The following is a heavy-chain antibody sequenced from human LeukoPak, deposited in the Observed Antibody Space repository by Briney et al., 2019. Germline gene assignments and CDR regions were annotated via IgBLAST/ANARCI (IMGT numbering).Heavy chain of an antibody. V-gene: IGHV3-23*01. CDR1: GFTFSSYA. J-gene: IGHJ5*02. CDR3: ARADSSGYYNWFDP. CDR2: ISGSGGST. D-gene: IGHD3-22*01. Sequence: GGSLRLSCAASGFTFSSYAMSWVRQAPGKGLEWVSAISGSGGSTYYADSVKGRFTISRDNSKNTLYLQLNSLRAEDTAVYYCARADSSGYYNWFDPWGQGTLVTVSS.